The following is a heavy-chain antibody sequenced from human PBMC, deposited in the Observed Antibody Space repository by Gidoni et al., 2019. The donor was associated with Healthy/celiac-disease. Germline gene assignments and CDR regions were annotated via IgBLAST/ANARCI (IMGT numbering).Heavy chain of an antibody. V-gene: IGHV4-34*01. CDR2: INHSGST. CDR1: GGSFSGYY. Sequence: QVQLQQWGAGLLKPSETLSLTCAVYGGSFSGYYWSWIRQPPGKGLEWIGEINHSGSTNYNPYLKSRVTISVDTSKNQFFLKLSSVTAADTAVYYCARGAAWHHYFDYWGQGTLVTVSS. D-gene: IGHD2-15*01. CDR3: ARGAAWHHYFDY. J-gene: IGHJ4*02.